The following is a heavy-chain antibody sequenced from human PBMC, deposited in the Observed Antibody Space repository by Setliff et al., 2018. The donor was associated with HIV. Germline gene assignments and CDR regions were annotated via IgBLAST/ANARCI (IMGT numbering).Heavy chain of an antibody. CDR3: AREGVVGDDDEWFYFDH. D-gene: IGHD3-9*01. CDR1: GYTSSNYG. Sequence: ASVKVSCKASGYTSSNYGINWLRQGPGLGLEWMGWISGYNGNTNYAQKFQDRVTLTTDTSTSTVYMEVWRLRSDDTAVYYCAREGVVGDDDEWFYFDHWGQGTPVTVSS. J-gene: IGHJ4*02. CDR2: ISGYNGNT. V-gene: IGHV1-18*01.